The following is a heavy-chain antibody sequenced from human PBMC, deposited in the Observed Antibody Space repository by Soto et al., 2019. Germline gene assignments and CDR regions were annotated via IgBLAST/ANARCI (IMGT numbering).Heavy chain of an antibody. D-gene: IGHD6-13*01. CDR3: ARWSIGQQLVLRFFDY. J-gene: IGHJ4*02. Sequence: GGSLRLSCAASGFTFSSYSMNLVRQAPGKGLEWVSSISSSSSYIYYADSVKGRFTISRDNAKNSLYLQMNSLRAEDTAVYYYARWSIGQQLVLRFFDYWGQGTLVTVSS. CDR2: ISSSSSYI. CDR1: GFTFSSYS. V-gene: IGHV3-21*01.